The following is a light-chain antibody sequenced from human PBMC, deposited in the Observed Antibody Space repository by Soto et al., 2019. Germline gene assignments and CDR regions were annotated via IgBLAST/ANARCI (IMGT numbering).Light chain of an antibody. CDR1: QNVDSNY. J-gene: IGKJ1*01. CDR2: GAS. V-gene: IGKV3-20*01. Sequence: EIVLTQSPGTLSLSPGERATLPCRASQNVDSNYLAWYQQKPGQAPRIIIFGASGRATGIPDRFSGSGSGTDFTLTISRLEPEDFAVYYCQQYGSLSWTFGQGTKVEIK. CDR3: QQYGSLSWT.